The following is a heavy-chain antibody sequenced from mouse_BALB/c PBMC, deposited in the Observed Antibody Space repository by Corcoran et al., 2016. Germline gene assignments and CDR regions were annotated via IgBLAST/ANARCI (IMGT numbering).Heavy chain of an antibody. CDR3: ARRGDYDEGDAMDY. J-gene: IGHJ4*01. Sequence: QIQLVQSGPELKKPGETVKISCKASGYTFTNYGMNWVKQAPGKGLKWMGWINTYTGEPTYADDFKGRFAFSLETSASTAYLQINNLKNEDTATYFCARRGDYDEGDAMDYWGQGTSVTVSS. D-gene: IGHD2-4*01. V-gene: IGHV9-3-1*01. CDR2: INTYTGEP. CDR1: GYTFTNYG.